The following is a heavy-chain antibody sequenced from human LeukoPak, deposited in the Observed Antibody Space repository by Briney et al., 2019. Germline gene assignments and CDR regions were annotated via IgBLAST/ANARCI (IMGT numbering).Heavy chain of an antibody. J-gene: IGHJ5*02. V-gene: IGHV1-18*01. CDR3: ARGSDESWFDP. CDR2: IRGNNGNT. CDR1: GYTFTNYG. Sequence: GASVKVSCKASGYTFTNYGISWVRQAPGQGLEWMGWIRGNNGNTNYAQKIQGRVTMTTDTSTSTAYMELRSLRSDDTAVYYCARGSDESWFDPWGQGTLVTVSS.